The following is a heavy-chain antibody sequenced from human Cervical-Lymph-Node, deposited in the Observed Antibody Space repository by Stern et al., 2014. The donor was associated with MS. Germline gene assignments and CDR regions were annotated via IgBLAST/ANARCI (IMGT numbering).Heavy chain of an antibody. V-gene: IGHV3-9*01. CDR3: VKDPDPVGGYYFDS. J-gene: IGHJ4*02. Sequence: EVQLEESGGGLVQPGRSLRLSCVGSGFSFDDHAMHWVRHAPGKGLEWVSGSTWNSGVIVYADSVKGRFTISRDNTKNSLYLQMNSLTEDDTALYYCVKDPDPVGGYYFDSWGQGTLVTVSS. CDR1: GFSFDDHA. D-gene: IGHD6-19*01. CDR2: STWNSGVI.